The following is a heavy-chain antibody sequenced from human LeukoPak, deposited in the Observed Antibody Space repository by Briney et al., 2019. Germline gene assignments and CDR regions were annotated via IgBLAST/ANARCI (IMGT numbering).Heavy chain of an antibody. J-gene: IGHJ4*02. CDR3: AKEEEWFGELLTHFDY. CDR2: IRYDGSNK. Sequence: GGSLRLSCAASGFTFSSYGMHWVRQAPGKGLEWVAFIRYDGSNKYYADSVKGRFTISRDNSKNTLYLQMNSLRAEDTAVYYCAKEEEWFGELLTHFDYWGQGTLVTVSS. CDR1: GFTFSSYG. D-gene: IGHD3-10*01. V-gene: IGHV3-30*02.